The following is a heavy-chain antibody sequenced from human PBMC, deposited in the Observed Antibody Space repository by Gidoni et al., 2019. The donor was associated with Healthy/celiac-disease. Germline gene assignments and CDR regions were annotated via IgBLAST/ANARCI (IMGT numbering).Heavy chain of an antibody. D-gene: IGHD2-21*02. Sequence: EVQLLESGGGLVQPGGSLRLSWAASGFTFRRYALSWVRQAPGKGLEWVSAISGSGGSTYYADSVKGRFTISRDNSKNTLYLQMNSLRAEDTAVYYCAKEEEIVDCGGDCYSSYFQHWGQGTLVTVSS. J-gene: IGHJ1*01. CDR1: GFTFRRYA. V-gene: IGHV3-23*01. CDR3: AKEEEIVDCGGDCYSSYFQH. CDR2: ISGSGGST.